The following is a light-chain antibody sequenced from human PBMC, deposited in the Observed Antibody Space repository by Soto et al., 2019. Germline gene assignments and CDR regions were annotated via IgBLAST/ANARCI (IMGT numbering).Light chain of an antibody. V-gene: IGKV1-16*01. Sequence: DIQMTQSPSSLSASVGDRVTITCRASQNIDNYLNWYQQKPGKAPNLLIYAASSLQSGVPSRFSGTGSGTEFTLTIVSLQPDDFALYFCQQFNTYPYTFGQGTKLEIK. J-gene: IGKJ2*01. CDR2: AAS. CDR3: QQFNTYPYT. CDR1: QNIDNY.